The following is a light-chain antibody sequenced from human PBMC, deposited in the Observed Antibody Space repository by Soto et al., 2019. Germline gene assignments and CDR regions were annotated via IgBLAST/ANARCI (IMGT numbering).Light chain of an antibody. Sequence: QSALTQPASVSGSPGRSITISCTVTSSDVGGYNYVSWYQQHPGKAPKLMIYDVSNRPSGISNRFSGSKSGNTASLTISGLQAEDEADYYCSSYASSSTLEVVFGGGTKLTVL. J-gene: IGLJ2*01. CDR1: SSDVGGYNY. CDR2: DVS. CDR3: SSYASSSTLEVV. V-gene: IGLV2-14*03.